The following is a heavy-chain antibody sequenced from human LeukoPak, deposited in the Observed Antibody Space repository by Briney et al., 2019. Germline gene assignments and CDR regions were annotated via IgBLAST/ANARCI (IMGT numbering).Heavy chain of an antibody. D-gene: IGHD1-26*01. Sequence: GGSLRLSCAASGFTFSSYAMSWVRRAPGKGLEWVSAISGSGGSTYYADSVKGRFTISRDNSKNTLYLQMNSLRAEDTAVYYCAKGRSYYDAAYWGQGTLVTVSS. CDR2: ISGSGGST. J-gene: IGHJ4*02. CDR1: GFTFSSYA. CDR3: AKGRSYYDAAY. V-gene: IGHV3-23*01.